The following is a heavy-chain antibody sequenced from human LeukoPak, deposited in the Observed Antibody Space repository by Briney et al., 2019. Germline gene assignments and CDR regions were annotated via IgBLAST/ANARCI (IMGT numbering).Heavy chain of an antibody. CDR3: ARSIMIFGVARGLGDWFDP. Sequence: GGSLRLSCAASGFTFSSYAMHWIRQAPGKGLEWVAVISYDGSNKYYVDSVKGRFTISRDNSKNTLYLQMNSLRAEDTAVYYCARSIMIFGVARGLGDWFDPWGQGILVTVSS. CDR2: ISYDGSNK. CDR1: GFTFSSYA. J-gene: IGHJ5*02. V-gene: IGHV3-30-3*01. D-gene: IGHD3-3*01.